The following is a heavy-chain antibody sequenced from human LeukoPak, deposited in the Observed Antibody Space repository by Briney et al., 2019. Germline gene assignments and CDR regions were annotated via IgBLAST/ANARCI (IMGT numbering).Heavy chain of an antibody. J-gene: IGHJ4*02. CDR3: VGGRYYFDY. D-gene: IGHD2-15*01. CDR2: INHSGST. Sequence: PPETLSLTCAVYGGSFSGYYWSWIRQPPGKGLEWIGEINHSGSTNYNPSLKSRVTISVDTSKNQFSLKLSSVTAADTAVYYCVGGRYYFDYWGQGTLVTVSS. CDR1: GGSFSGYY. V-gene: IGHV4-34*01.